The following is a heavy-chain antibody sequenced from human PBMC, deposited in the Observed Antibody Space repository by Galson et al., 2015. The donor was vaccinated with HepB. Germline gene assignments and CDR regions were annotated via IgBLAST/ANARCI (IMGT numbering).Heavy chain of an antibody. CDR3: ARGHAGTIDY. J-gene: IGHJ4*02. CDR1: GDSVSSNSAA. V-gene: IGHV6-1*01. D-gene: IGHD1-26*01. CDR2: TYYRSNWYN. Sequence: CAISGDSVSSNSAAWNWIRQSPSRGLEWPGTTYYRSNWYNDYAVSVKSRITINPDTSKNQFSLQLNSVTPEDTAVYYCARGHAGTIDYWGQGTLVTVSS.